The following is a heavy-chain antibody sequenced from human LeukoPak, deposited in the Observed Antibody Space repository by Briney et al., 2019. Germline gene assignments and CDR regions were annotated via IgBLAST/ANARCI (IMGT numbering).Heavy chain of an antibody. V-gene: IGHV3-9*01. CDR2: ISWNSGSI. CDR3: AKTDSSYGHRPFDY. CDR1: GFTFSSNW. J-gene: IGHJ4*02. Sequence: GGSLRLSCAASGFTFSSNWIHWVRQAPGKGLEWVSGISWNSGSIGYADSVKGRFTISRDNAKNSLYLQMNSLRAEDTALYYCAKTDSSYGHRPFDYWGQGTLVTVSS. D-gene: IGHD5-18*01.